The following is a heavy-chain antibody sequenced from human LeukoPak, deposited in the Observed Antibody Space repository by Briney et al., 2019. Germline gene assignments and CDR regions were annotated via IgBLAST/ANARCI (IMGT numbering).Heavy chain of an antibody. V-gene: IGHV3-9*01. CDR2: ISWNSGSI. CDR1: GFTFDDYA. Sequence: GGSLRLSCAASGFTFDDYAMHWVRQAPGKGLEWVSGISWNSGSIGYADSVKGRFTISRDNAKNSLYLQMNSLRADDTAVYYCAKDVDSSSWFGGIWFDPWGQGTLVTVSS. D-gene: IGHD6-13*01. J-gene: IGHJ5*02. CDR3: AKDVDSSSWFGGIWFDP.